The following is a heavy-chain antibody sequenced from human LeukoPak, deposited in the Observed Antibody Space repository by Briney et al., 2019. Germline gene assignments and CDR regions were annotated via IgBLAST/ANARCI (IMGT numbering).Heavy chain of an antibody. CDR1: GFTFTNAW. Sequence: PGGSLRLSCVASGFTFTNAWMSWVRQAPGKGLEWVSVIYSGGSTYYADSVKGRFTISRDNSKNTLYLQMNSLRAEDTAVYYCARDSNNEITYDYWGQGTLVTVSS. D-gene: IGHD3-10*01. CDR2: IYSGGST. V-gene: IGHV3-66*01. J-gene: IGHJ4*02. CDR3: ARDSNNEITYDY.